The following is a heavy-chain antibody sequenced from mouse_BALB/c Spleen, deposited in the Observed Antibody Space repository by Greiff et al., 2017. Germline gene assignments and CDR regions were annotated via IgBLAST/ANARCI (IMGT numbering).Heavy chain of an antibody. J-gene: IGHJ2*01. CDR1: GFAFSSYD. D-gene: IGHD1-1*01. Sequence: EVMLVESGGGLVKPGGSLKLSCAASGFAFSSYDMSWVRQTPEKRLEWVAYISSGGGSTYYPDTVKGRFTISRDNAKNTLYLQMSSLKSEDTAMYYCARRITTVGEYYFDDWGQGTTLTVYS. CDR3: ARRITTVGEYYFDD. V-gene: IGHV5-12-1*01. CDR2: ISSGGGST.